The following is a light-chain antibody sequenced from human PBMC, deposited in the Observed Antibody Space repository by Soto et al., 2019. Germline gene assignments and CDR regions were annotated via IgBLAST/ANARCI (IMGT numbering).Light chain of an antibody. Sequence: EIVLTQSPATLSLFPGERATLSCRASQSVSTFLAWYQQKPGQAPRLLIYDASNRATGIPARFRGSGSGTEFTLTIDSLQSEDFAVYYCQQYNDWPPAFGGGTKVDI. V-gene: IGKV3-11*01. CDR1: QSVSTF. CDR2: DAS. J-gene: IGKJ4*01. CDR3: QQYNDWPPA.